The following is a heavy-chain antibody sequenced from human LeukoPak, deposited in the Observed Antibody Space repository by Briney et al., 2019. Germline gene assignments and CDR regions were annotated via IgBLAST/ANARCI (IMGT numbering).Heavy chain of an antibody. CDR2: IRYDGSNK. J-gene: IGHJ4*02. Sequence: PGGSLRLSCAASDFTFSRYGFHWVRQAPGKGLEWVAFIRYDGSNKYYADSVKGRFTISRDNSKNTLYLQMNSLRAEDTAVYYCAKDFWSGQEISRFDYWGQGTLVTVSS. CDR1: DFTFSRYG. D-gene: IGHD3-3*01. CDR3: AKDFWSGQEISRFDY. V-gene: IGHV3-30*02.